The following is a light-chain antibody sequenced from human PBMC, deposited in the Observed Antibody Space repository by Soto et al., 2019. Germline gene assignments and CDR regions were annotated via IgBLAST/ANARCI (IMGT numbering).Light chain of an antibody. Sequence: DIVMTQSPDSLAVSLGERATINCKSSQSVFYSSNNKNYLAWYQQKAGQPPKLLIYWASTRESGVPDRFSGSGSGTDLTLTISSLQAEDVAVYYCQQYYGIPYTFGQGTELEIK. J-gene: IGKJ2*01. CDR3: QQYYGIPYT. V-gene: IGKV4-1*01. CDR1: QSVFYSSNNKNY. CDR2: WAS.